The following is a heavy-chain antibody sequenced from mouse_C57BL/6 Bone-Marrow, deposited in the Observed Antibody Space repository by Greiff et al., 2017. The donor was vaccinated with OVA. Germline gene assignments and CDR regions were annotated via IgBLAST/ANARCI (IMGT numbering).Heavy chain of an antibody. D-gene: IGHD2-3*01. Sequence: QVQLQQPGAELVKPGASVKLSCKASGYTFTSYWIHWVKQRPGQGLEWIGMIHPNSGSTNYNEKFKSKATLTVDKSATTAYMQLSSLTSEDSAVYYCAREMALWYFDGWGTGTTVTVSS. CDR2: IHPNSGST. CDR3: AREMALWYFDG. J-gene: IGHJ1*03. V-gene: IGHV1-64*01. CDR1: GYTFTSYW.